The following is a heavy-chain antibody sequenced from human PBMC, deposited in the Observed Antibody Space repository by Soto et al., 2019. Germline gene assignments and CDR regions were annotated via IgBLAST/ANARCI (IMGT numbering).Heavy chain of an antibody. CDR2: IYDNGNT. Sequence: SETLSLTCTVSGGSISSGGYYWSWIRLHPGKGLEWIGHIYDNGNTYYKPSLKSRVTMSVDTSKNQFSLKLTSVTAADTAVYYCAREKEDYGNNLFDPWGQGTLVTVSS. CDR3: AREKEDYGNNLFDP. D-gene: IGHD4-17*01. CDR1: GGSISSGGYY. J-gene: IGHJ5*02. V-gene: IGHV4-31*03.